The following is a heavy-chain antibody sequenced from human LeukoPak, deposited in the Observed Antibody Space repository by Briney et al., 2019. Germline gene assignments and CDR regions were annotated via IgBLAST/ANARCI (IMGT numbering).Heavy chain of an antibody. D-gene: IGHD3-22*01. Sequence: PSGTLSLTCAVSGGSISSSNWWSRVRQPPGKGLEWIGEIYHSGSTNYNPSLKSRVTISVDKSKNQFSLKLSSVTAADTAVYYCARELYYDSSGSPAGAFDIWGQGTMATVSS. CDR2: IYHSGST. CDR1: GGSISSSNW. J-gene: IGHJ3*02. CDR3: ARELYYDSSGSPAGAFDI. V-gene: IGHV4-4*02.